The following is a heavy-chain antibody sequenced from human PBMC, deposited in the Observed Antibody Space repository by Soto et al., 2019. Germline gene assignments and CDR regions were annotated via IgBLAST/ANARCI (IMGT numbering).Heavy chain of an antibody. Sequence: EVQLVESGGGLVHPGGSLRLSCAASGFDFGNYIMNWVRQAPGKGLEWISYISGSSTTILYADSVKGRFTVSRDNAKNSLYLQINSLRDEDTAAYYCARLGAYWGPGTLVTVSS. CDR2: ISGSSTTI. CDR3: ARLGAY. V-gene: IGHV3-48*02. CDR1: GFDFGNYI. J-gene: IGHJ4*02.